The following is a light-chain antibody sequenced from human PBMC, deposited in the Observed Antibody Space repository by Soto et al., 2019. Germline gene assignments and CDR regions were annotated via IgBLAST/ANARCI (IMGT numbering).Light chain of an antibody. CDR3: QQSYSTPLT. CDR1: QTIYTS. CDR2: AAS. J-gene: IGKJ4*01. V-gene: IGKV1-39*01. Sequence: DIQMTQSPSSLSASVGDRVTITCRASQTIYTSLNWFQQKPGRAPKLLIYAASTLQSGVSSRFSGSGSGTDFTLTIGTLQPDDYATYYCQQSYSTPLTFGGGTKVDIK.